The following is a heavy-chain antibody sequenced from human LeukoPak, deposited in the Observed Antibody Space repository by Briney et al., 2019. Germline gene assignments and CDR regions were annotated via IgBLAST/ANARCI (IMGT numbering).Heavy chain of an antibody. Sequence: KPSETLSLTCTVSGGSISSYYWSWIRQPAGKGLEWIGRIYTSGSTNYNPSLTSRISMSVDTSKAQFSLELTSVTAADTAVYYCARIDPLGFFDQWGPGTLVTVSS. D-gene: IGHD6-25*01. CDR2: IYTSGST. CDR3: ARIDPLGFFDQ. V-gene: IGHV4-4*07. J-gene: IGHJ4*02. CDR1: GGSISSYY.